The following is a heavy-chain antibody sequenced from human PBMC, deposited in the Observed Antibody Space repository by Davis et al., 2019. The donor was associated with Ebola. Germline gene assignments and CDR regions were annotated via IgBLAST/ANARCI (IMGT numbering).Heavy chain of an antibody. V-gene: IGHV4-39*01. J-gene: IGHJ5*02. CDR3: SRHVVGRVAGGSIDP. CDR1: GDSISRSTYY. CDR2: LLYRGRT. D-gene: IGHD2-15*01. Sequence: GSLRLSCIVSGDSISRSTYYWGWIRQPPGKGLEWIGSLLYRGRTLYNPSLESRVTISLDVSTKKFSLKLNSVTAADTAVYYCSRHVVGRVAGGSIDPWGQGTLVTVSS.